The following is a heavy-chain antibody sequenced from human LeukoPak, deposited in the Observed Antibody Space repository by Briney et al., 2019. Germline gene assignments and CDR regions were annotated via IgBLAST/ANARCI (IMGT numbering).Heavy chain of an antibody. CDR2: ISYDGSNK. Sequence: GGSLRLSCAASGFTFSSYAMSWVRQAPGKGLEWVAVISYDGSNKYYADSVKGRFTISRDNSKNTLYLQMNSLRAEDTAVYYCARDSDFWSGYYSHYYYGMDVWGQGTTVTVSS. CDR3: ARDSDFWSGYYSHYYYGMDV. V-gene: IGHV3-30-3*01. J-gene: IGHJ6*02. D-gene: IGHD3-3*01. CDR1: GFTFSSYA.